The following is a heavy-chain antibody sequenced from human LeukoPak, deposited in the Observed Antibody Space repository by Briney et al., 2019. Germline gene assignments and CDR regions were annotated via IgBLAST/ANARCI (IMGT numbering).Heavy chain of an antibody. V-gene: IGHV3-23*01. J-gene: IGHJ4*02. CDR2: ISGSGGST. D-gene: IGHD1-26*01. CDR3: GASGSYYGRWFDY. CDR1: GFTFSSYA. Sequence: PGGSLRLSCAASGFTFSSYAMSWVRQAPGKGLEWVSAISGSGGSTYYADSVRGRFTISRDNSKNTLYLQMNSLRAEDTAVYYCGASGSYYGRWFDYWGQGTLVTVSS.